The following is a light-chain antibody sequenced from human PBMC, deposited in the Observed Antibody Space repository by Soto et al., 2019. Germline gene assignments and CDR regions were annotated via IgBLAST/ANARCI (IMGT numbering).Light chain of an antibody. CDR2: AAS. CDR1: QSVITNY. Sequence: EIVLPQSPGTLSLSPGERATLSCRASQSVITNYLAWYRQKPGQAPRLLIYAASSRATGIPDRFSGSGSGTDFTLTISRLEPEDFAVYYCHQYGTSVGNFGQGTKVEIK. V-gene: IGKV3-20*01. CDR3: HQYGTSVGN. J-gene: IGKJ1*01.